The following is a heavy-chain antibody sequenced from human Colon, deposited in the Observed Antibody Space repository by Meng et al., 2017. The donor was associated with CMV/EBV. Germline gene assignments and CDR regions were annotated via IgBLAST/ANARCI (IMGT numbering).Heavy chain of an antibody. CDR1: GYPFTNYK. J-gene: IGHJ6*02. D-gene: IGHD2-15*01. CDR2: MNPNSGET. V-gene: IGHV1-8*01. Sequence: ASVKVSCKASGYPFTNYKIIWVRQATGQGLEWMGWMNPNSGETGFARKFQGRITMTRDTSISTAYLELTTLKSEDTALYFCAVIVPATDYSYGTDVWGQGTTVTVSS. CDR3: AVIVPATDYSYGTDV.